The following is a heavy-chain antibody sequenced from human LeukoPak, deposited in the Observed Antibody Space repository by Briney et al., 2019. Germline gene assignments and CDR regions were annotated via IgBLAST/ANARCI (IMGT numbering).Heavy chain of an antibody. CDR3: ARDFFPIVDSTWYEIGY. Sequence: QSGGSLRLSCAASGLTFNEYAMYWVRQAPGKGLEWVTLISYDGYDKSYADSVRGRFTISRDNSRNTLYLQMDSLRSEDTAVYYCARDFFPIVDSTWYEIGYWGQGTLVTVSS. CDR1: GLTFNEYA. J-gene: IGHJ4*02. D-gene: IGHD2-21*01. CDR2: ISYDGYDK. V-gene: IGHV3-30-3*01.